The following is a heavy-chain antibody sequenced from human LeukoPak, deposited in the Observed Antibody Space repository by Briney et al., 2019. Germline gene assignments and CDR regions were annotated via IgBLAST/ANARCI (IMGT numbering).Heavy chain of an antibody. Sequence: SQTLSLTYTVSGGSISSGSYYWSWIRQPAGKGLEWIGRIYTSGSTNYNPSLKSRVTISVDTSKNQFSLKLSSVTAADTAVYYCARGWELLHFDYWGQGTLVTVSS. CDR3: ARGWELLHFDY. D-gene: IGHD1-26*01. CDR2: IYTSGST. V-gene: IGHV4-61*02. J-gene: IGHJ4*02. CDR1: GGSISSGSYY.